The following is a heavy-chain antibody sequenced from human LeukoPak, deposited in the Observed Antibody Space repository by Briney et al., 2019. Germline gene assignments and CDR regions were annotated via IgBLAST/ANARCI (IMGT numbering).Heavy chain of an antibody. CDR3: ARVNIEAAGTLFDY. J-gene: IGHJ4*02. Sequence: ESGPALVKPTQTLTLTCTFSGFSLSTSRMCVSWIRQPPGKALEWLARIDWDDDKYYITSLKTRLTISKDTSKNQVVLTMTNRDPVDTATYYCARVNIEAAGTLFDYWGQGTLVTVSS. D-gene: IGHD6-13*01. CDR2: IDWDDDK. V-gene: IGHV2-70*11. CDR1: GFSLSTSRMC.